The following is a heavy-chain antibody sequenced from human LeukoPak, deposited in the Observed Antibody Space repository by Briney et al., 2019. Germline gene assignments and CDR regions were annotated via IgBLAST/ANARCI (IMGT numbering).Heavy chain of an antibody. CDR3: ARYGSEGAFDY. CDR1: GFTFSSYA. D-gene: IGHD3-10*01. V-gene: IGHV3-64*01. J-gene: IGHJ4*02. CDR2: ISINGDIT. Sequence: GGALRLSCTASGFTFSSYAMHWVRQAPGKGLEYVSAISINGDITYYANSVKGRFTISRDNSKNTLYLEMGSLRAEDMAVYYCARYGSEGAFDYWGQGTLVTVSS.